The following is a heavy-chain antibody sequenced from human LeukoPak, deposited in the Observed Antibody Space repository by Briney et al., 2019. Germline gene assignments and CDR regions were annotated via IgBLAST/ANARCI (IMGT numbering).Heavy chain of an antibody. V-gene: IGHV4-31*03. D-gene: IGHD2-2*01. CDR3: ARVPANRGVVVVNGMDV. J-gene: IGHJ6*04. Sequence: SQTLSLTCTVSGGSIGSAADSFWSWIRQHPGKGLEWIGFINYSENTYHNPSLKSRVTISLDTSKNQFSLKLSSVTAADTAVYYFARVPANRGVVVVNGMDVWGKGTTVTVSS. CDR2: INYSENT. CDR1: GGSIGSAADS.